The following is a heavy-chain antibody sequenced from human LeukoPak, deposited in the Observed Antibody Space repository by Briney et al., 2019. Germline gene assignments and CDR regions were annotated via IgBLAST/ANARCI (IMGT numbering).Heavy chain of an antibody. D-gene: IGHD6-13*01. CDR1: GFTVSSNY. CDR2: IYSGGST. J-gene: IGHJ4*02. Sequence: GGSLRLSCAASGFTVSSNYMSWVRQAPGKGLEWVSVIYSGGSTYYADSVKGRFTISRDNSKNTLYLQMNSLRAEDTAVYYCARDQYSSSWYEGNYFDYWGQGTLVTVSS. CDR3: ARDQYSSSWYEGNYFDY. V-gene: IGHV3-53*05.